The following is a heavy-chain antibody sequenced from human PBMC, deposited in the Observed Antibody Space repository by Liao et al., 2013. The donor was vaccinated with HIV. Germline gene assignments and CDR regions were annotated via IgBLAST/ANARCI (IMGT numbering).Heavy chain of an antibody. Sequence: QVQLQQWGTGLLKPSETLSLTCAVYGGSFSGYYWSWIRQPPGKGLEWIGYFYHSWSTSYNPSLKSRVTISLDTSKNQFSLKLNSVTAADTAVYYCARTNWGSFWGALFDYWGQGTLVTVSS. V-gene: IGHV4-34*11. CDR2: FYHSWST. J-gene: IGHJ4*02. CDR1: GGSFSGYY. D-gene: IGHD7-27*01. CDR3: ARTNWGSFWGALFDY.